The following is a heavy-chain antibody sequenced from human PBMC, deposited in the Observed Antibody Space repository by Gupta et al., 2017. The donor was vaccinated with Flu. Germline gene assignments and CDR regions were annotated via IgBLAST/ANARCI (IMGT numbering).Heavy chain of an antibody. Sequence: QVQLQESGPGLVKPAGTLSLTCAVSGCSIGSSDWWTWVRQPPGKGLEWIGEIYRSGSTNYNPSLKSRVSISIDKSKNQFSLNLSSVTAADTAVYFCARDRRGLFSDYAGGVDVWGQGTTVTVSS. CDR3: ARDRRGLFSDYAGGVDV. D-gene: IGHD4-17*01. CDR1: GCSIGSSDW. V-gene: IGHV4-4*01. CDR2: IYRSGST. J-gene: IGHJ6*02.